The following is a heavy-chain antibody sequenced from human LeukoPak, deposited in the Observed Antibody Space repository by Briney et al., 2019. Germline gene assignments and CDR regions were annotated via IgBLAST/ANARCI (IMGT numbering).Heavy chain of an antibody. D-gene: IGHD1-26*01. CDR3: ARVKWSLDAFDI. CDR2: INHSGST. Sequence: SETLSLTCAVYGGSFSGYYWSWIRQPPGKGLEWIGEINHSGSTNYNPSLKSRVTISVDTSKNQFSLKLSSVTAADTAVYYCARVKWSLDAFDIWGQGTMVTVSS. J-gene: IGHJ3*02. CDR1: GGSFSGYY. V-gene: IGHV4-34*01.